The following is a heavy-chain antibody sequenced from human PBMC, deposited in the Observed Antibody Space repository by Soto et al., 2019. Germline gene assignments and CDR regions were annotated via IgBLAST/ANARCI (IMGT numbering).Heavy chain of an antibody. V-gene: IGHV3-23*01. Sequence: PGGSLRLSCADCGFRFSSYSMSWVRQTPGKGLEWVAAITATGDRTYYADSVTGRFTISRDNSKKTHYLQMTSLRAEDTAMYYCATMNGYFEYWGQGTPVTVSS. CDR1: GFRFSSYS. CDR3: ATMNGYFEY. J-gene: IGHJ4*02. CDR2: ITATGDRT. D-gene: IGHD3-22*01.